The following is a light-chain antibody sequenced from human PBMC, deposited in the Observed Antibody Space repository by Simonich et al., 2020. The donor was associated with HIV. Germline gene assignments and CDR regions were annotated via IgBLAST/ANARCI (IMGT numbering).Light chain of an antibody. CDR2: AAS. V-gene: IGKV1-9*01. CDR3: QQLNSYPRALT. CDR1: QDISSY. J-gene: IGKJ4*01. Sequence: DIQLTQSPSFLSASVGDRVTITCRASQDISSYLAWYQQKPGEAPKLLFYAASTLQSGVPSRFSGSGSVTEFTLTISSLQPEDFATYYCQQLNSYPRALTFGGGTKVEIK.